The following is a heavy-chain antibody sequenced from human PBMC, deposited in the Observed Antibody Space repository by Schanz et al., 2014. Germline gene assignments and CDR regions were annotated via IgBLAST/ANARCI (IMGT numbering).Heavy chain of an antibody. D-gene: IGHD3-22*01. Sequence: QVQLQESGPGLVRPSETLSLTCTVSGYSISSGYYWDWIRQPPGKGLEWIGVIYHSGNTYYNPSRKSRVTRSVDTSKNQFSLKLSSVTAADTAVYYCARLNYDSSGYPDYYGMEVWGQGTTVTVSS. CDR2: IYHSGNT. V-gene: IGHV4-38-2*02. J-gene: IGHJ6*02. CDR3: ARLNYDSSGYPDYYGMEV. CDR1: GYSISSGYY.